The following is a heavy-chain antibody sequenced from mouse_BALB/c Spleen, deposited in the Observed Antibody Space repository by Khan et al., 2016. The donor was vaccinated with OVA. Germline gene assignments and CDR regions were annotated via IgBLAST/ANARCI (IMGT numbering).Heavy chain of an antibody. J-gene: IGHJ3*01. CDR1: GYTFSSYW. Sequence: VQLQQSGAELMKPGASVKISCKATGYTFSSYWIEWVKQRPGHGLEWIGEILPGSGSNNYNEKFKGKATFTADTSSNPAYMQLSNLTSEDSAVYCCARGNYYGSSSRFGYWGQGTLVTVS. CDR2: ILPGSGSN. V-gene: IGHV1-9*01. D-gene: IGHD1-1*01. CDR3: ARGNYYGSSSRFGY.